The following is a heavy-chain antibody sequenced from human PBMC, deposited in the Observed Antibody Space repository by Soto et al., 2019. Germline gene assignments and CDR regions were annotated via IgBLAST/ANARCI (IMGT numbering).Heavy chain of an antibody. V-gene: IGHV1-69*02. J-gene: IGHJ6*02. D-gene: IGHD2-15*01. CDR1: GGTFSSYT. CDR3: AGYCSGGSCYADYYYGMDV. CDR2: LIPILGIA. Sequence: QVQLVQSGAEVKKPGSSVKVSCKASGGTFSSYTISWVRQAPGQGLEWMGRLIPILGIANYAQKFQGRVTITADKSTSTAYMELSSLRSEDTAVYYCAGYCSGGSCYADYYYGMDVWGQGTTVTVSS.